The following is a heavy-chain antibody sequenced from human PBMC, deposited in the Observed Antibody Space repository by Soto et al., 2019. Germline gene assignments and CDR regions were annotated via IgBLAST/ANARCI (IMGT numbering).Heavy chain of an antibody. CDR2: IKSSGDNT. CDR1: GVMFGPYA. J-gene: IGHJ1*01. V-gene: IGHV3-23*01. CDR3: ANISLVTTRGLEYTQH. Sequence: GGSLRLSCAASGVMFGPYAMSWVRQAPGMGLEWVSSIKSSGDNTYYLDSVRGRFIISRDNSNNTLYLHMNYLRAEDTAIYFCANISLVTTRGLEYTQHWGRGTLVTVS. D-gene: IGHD2-21*02.